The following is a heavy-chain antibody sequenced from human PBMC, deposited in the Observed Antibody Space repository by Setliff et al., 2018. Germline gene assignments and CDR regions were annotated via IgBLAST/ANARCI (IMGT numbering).Heavy chain of an antibody. Sequence: SETLSLTCAVPGGSISSGDYYWSWIRQPPGKGLEWIGYIYSSGSTYYNPSLKSRVSISVDTSKNQFSLKLSSVTAADTAVYYCARESRYYYDNLGTLDYWGQGTLVTVSS. CDR2: IYSSGST. V-gene: IGHV4-30-4*08. CDR1: GGSISSGDYY. J-gene: IGHJ4*02. D-gene: IGHD3-22*01. CDR3: ARESRYYYDNLGTLDY.